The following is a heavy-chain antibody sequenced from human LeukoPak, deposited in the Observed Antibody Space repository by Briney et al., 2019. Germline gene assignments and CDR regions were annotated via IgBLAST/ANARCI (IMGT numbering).Heavy chain of an antibody. V-gene: IGHV1-69*01. CDR2: IIPIFGTA. CDR3: ARDRFKGYYYDSSGLDY. CDR1: GGTFSSYA. D-gene: IGHD3-22*01. J-gene: IGHJ4*02. Sequence: SVKVSCKASGGTFSSYAISWVRQAPGQGLEWMGGIIPIFGTANYAQKFQGRVTITADESTSTAYMELSSLRSEDTAVYYCARDRFKGYYYDSSGLDYWGQETLVTVSS.